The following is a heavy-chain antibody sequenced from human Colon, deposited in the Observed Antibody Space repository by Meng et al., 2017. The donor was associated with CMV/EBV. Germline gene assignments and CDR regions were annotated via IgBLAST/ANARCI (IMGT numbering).Heavy chain of an antibody. V-gene: IGHV3-48*03. Sequence: GESLKISCAASGFTFSTFAMNWVRQAPGKGLEWVSYISSSGSTIYYADSVKGRFTISRDNAKNSLYLQMNSLRAEDTAVYYCASPRYYSSSSFDFDYWGQGTLVTVSS. CDR3: ASPRYYSSSSFDFDY. CDR1: GFTFSTFA. CDR2: ISSSGSTI. D-gene: IGHD6-6*01. J-gene: IGHJ4*02.